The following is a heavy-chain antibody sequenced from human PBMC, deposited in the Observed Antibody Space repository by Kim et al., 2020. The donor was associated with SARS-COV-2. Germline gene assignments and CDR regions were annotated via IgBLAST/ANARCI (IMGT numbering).Heavy chain of an antibody. Sequence: GGSLRLSCAASGFTFSSYAMSWVRQAPGKALELFSAICGSVCSTYYADSVKGRFTISRDNSNNTLYLQMNSLRAEDTAVYYCAKALKTVGGLLHWGQGTLVTVSS. CDR1: GFTFSSYA. CDR2: ICGSVCST. D-gene: IGHD1-26*01. CDR3: AKALKTVGGLLH. J-gene: IGHJ4*02. V-gene: IGHV3-23*01.